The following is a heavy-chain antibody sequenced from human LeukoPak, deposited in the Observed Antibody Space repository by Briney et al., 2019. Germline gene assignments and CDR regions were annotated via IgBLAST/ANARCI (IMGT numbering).Heavy chain of an antibody. CDR1: GGSISSYY. V-gene: IGHV4-59*08. CDR2: IYYSGST. J-gene: IGHJ4*02. D-gene: IGHD6-6*01. Sequence: PSETLSLTCTVCGGSISSYYWSWIRQPPGKGLEWIGYIYYSGSTNYNPSLKSRVTISVDTSKNQFSLKLSSVTAADTAVYYCARRGNTRASSDFDYWGQGTLVTVSS. CDR3: ARRGNTRASSDFDY.